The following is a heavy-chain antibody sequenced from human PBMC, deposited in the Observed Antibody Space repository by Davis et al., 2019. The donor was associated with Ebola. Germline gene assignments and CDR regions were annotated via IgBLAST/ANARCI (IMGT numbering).Heavy chain of an antibody. D-gene: IGHD2-21*01. CDR2: IIPIFGTT. V-gene: IGHV1-69*13. J-gene: IGHJ6*02. CDR1: GGTFSSYA. CDR3: ARVSVVVIAIPPYYYGMDV. Sequence: SVKVSCKASGGTFSSYAISWVRQAPGQGLEWMGGIIPIFGTTNYAQKFQGRVTITADESTSTAYMELSSLRSEDTAVYYCARVSVVVIAIPPYYYGMDVWGQGTTVTVSS.